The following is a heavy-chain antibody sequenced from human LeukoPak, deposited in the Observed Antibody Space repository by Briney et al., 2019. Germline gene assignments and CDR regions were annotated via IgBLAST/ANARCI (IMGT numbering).Heavy chain of an antibody. D-gene: IGHD3-22*01. Sequence: SETLSLTCTVSGGSISSYYWSWIRQPPGKGLEWIGYIYYSGSTNYNPSLKSRVTISVDTSENQFSLKLSSVTAADTAVYYCARGYFDSSGYYYLDAFDIWGQGTMVTVSS. CDR2: IYYSGST. CDR1: GGSISSYY. CDR3: ARGYFDSSGYYYLDAFDI. J-gene: IGHJ3*02. V-gene: IGHV4-59*01.